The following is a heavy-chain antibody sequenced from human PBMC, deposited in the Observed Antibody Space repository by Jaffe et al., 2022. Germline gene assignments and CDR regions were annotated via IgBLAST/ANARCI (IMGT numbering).Heavy chain of an antibody. Sequence: QVQLQESGPGLVKPSETLSLTCAVSGYSISSGYYWGWIRQPPGKGLEWIGSIYHSGSTYYNPSLKSRVTISVDTSKNQFSLKLSSVTAADTAVYYCAREWANDYGDFHPPQPYYFDYWGQGTLVTVSS. D-gene: IGHD4-17*01. V-gene: IGHV4-38-2*02. J-gene: IGHJ4*02. CDR3: AREWANDYGDFHPPQPYYFDY. CDR1: GYSISSGYY. CDR2: IYHSGST.